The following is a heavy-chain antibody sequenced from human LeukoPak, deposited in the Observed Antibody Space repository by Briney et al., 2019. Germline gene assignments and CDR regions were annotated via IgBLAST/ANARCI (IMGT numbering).Heavy chain of an antibody. V-gene: IGHV3-43D*03. D-gene: IGHD1-26*01. Sequence: GGSLRLSCAASGFTFDDYAMHWVRQAPGKGLEWVSLISWDGGSTYYADSVKGRFTISRDNSKNSLYLQMNSLRAEDTASYYCAKDRRGSYYYYYYMDVWGKGTTVTVSS. CDR2: ISWDGGST. J-gene: IGHJ6*03. CDR3: AKDRRGSYYYYYYMDV. CDR1: GFTFDDYA.